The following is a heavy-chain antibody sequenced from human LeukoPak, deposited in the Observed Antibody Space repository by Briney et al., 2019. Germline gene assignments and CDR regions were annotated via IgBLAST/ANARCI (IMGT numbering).Heavy chain of an antibody. CDR1: GFTFSSYG. J-gene: IGHJ4*02. Sequence: GGTLRLSCAASGFTFSSYGMRWVRQAPGKGLEWVSAISGSGGSTYYADSVKGRFTISRDNSKNTLYLQMNSLRAEDTAVYYCARRAGAYSHPYDYWGQGTLVTVSS. CDR3: ARRAGAYSHPYDY. V-gene: IGHV3-23*01. CDR2: ISGSGGST. D-gene: IGHD4/OR15-4a*01.